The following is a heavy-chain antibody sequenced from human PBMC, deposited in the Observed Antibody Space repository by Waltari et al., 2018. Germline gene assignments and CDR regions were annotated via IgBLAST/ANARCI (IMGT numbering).Heavy chain of an antibody. CDR2: INNVGDRI. CDR3: ASVRGIDGRDY. J-gene: IGHJ4*02. Sequence: VESGGGSVQPGGSLRLPCATSGFIFINYAMHWVRQAPGKGLEYISAINNVGDRIYYADSVKGRFTISRDNSKNTLYLQMASLRADDMAVYYCASVRGIDGRDYWGQGRLVTVSS. D-gene: IGHD3-3*02. CDR1: GFIFINYA. V-gene: IGHV3-64*07.